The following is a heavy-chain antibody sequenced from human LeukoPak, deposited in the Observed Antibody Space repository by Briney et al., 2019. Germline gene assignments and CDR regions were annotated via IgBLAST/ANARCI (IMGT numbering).Heavy chain of an antibody. CDR2: INSDGSST. CDR3: ARVGQGSGSYFDY. V-gene: IGHV3-74*01. J-gene: IGHJ4*02. D-gene: IGHD3-10*01. Sequence: GGSLRLSCAASGFTFSSYWIHWVRQAPGKGLVWVSRINSDGSSTSYADSAKGRFTISRDNAKNTLYLQMNSLRVEDTAVYYCARVGQGSGSYFDYWGPGTLVTVSS. CDR1: GFTFSSYW.